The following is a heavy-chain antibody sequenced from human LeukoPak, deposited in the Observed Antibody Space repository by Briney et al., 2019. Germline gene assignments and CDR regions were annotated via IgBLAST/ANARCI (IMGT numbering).Heavy chain of an antibody. CDR3: ARGIREAAGKYYYYYGMDV. D-gene: IGHD6-13*01. J-gene: IGHJ6*02. CDR2: IYSSGST. V-gene: IGHV4-59*01. Sequence: SETLSLTCTVSGGSISNYYWSWIRQPPGEGLEWIGYIYSSGSTNYNPSLRSRVTISVDTSKNQFSLKLSSVTAADTAVYYCARGIREAAGKYYYYYGMDVWGQGTTVTVSS. CDR1: GGSISNYY.